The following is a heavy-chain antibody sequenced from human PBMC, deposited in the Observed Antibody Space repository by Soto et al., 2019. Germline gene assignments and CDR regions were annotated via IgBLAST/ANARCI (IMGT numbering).Heavy chain of an antibody. J-gene: IGHJ4*02. CDR2: ISSDGSNK. CDR3: AKEDEPIAVAGTGFDY. CDR1: GFTFSSYG. Sequence: GGSLRLSCAASGFTFSSYGMHWVRQAPGKGLEWVAVISSDGSNKYYAGSVKGRFTMSRDNSKNTLYLQMNSLRAEDTAVYYCAKEDEPIAVAGTGFDYWGQGTLVTVSS. V-gene: IGHV3-30*18. D-gene: IGHD6-19*01.